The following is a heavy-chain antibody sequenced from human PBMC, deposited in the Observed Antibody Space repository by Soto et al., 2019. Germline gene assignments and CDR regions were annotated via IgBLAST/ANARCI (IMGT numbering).Heavy chain of an antibody. V-gene: IGHV3-48*02. D-gene: IGHD3-22*01. CDR2: ISSSSSTI. CDR1: GFTFSSYS. Sequence: EVQLVESGGGLVQPGGSLRLSCAASGFTFSSYSMNWVRQAPGKGLAWVSYISSSSSTIYYADSVKGRFTIARDNAKNALDLQMNSLRDEDTAVYYCARFTYYDSSGYYDYWGQGTLVTVSS. J-gene: IGHJ4*02. CDR3: ARFTYYDSSGYYDY.